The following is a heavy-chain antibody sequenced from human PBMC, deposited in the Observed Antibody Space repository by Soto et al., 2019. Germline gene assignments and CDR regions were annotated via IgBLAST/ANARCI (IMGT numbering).Heavy chain of an antibody. CDR3: AKGFVGVCYHCSYHFDS. V-gene: IGHV3-23*01. CDR2: ISPSGGNT. D-gene: IGHD2-8*01. Sequence: GGSLRLSCAASGFTFSSYVMNWVRLAPGKGLEWVSGISPSGGNTYYADSVKGRFTISRGNSKNTLYLQMNSLRAEDTAVYYCAKGFVGVCYHCSYHFDSWGQGALVTVSS. J-gene: IGHJ4*02. CDR1: GFTFSSYV.